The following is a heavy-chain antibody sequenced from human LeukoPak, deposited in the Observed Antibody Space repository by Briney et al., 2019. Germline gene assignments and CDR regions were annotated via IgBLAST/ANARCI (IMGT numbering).Heavy chain of an antibody. CDR1: GFTVSGYW. CDR2: VKQDGSAQ. J-gene: IGHJ2*01. Sequence: GGSLRLSCAASGFTVSGYWMSWVRQAPGKGLEWVANVKQDGSAQNYVDSVKGRPTTSRDNAKNSLFLQMNSLSVEDTALYYCARVSAAGTGFLDLWGRGTLVLVSA. V-gene: IGHV3-7*01. CDR3: ARVSAAGTGFLDL. D-gene: IGHD6-13*01.